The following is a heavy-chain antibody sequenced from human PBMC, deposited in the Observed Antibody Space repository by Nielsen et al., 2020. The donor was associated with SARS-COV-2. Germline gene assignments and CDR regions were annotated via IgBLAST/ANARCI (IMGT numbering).Heavy chain of an antibody. CDR3: ARDGLAVRGVIRYYYYYGMDV. CDR1: GFTFSSYW. V-gene: IGHV3-7*01. Sequence: GESLKISCAASGFTFSSYWMSWVRQAPGKGLEWVANIKQDGSEKYYVDSVKGRFTISRDNAKNSLYLQMNSLKAEDTAVYYCARDGLAVRGVIRYYYYYGMDVWGQGTMVTVSS. D-gene: IGHD3-10*01. J-gene: IGHJ6*02. CDR2: IKQDGSEK.